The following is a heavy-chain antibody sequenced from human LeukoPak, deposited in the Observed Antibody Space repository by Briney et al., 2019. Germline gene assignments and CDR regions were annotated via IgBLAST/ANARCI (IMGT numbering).Heavy chain of an antibody. CDR1: GESFNVYF. D-gene: IGHD3-3*01. V-gene: IGHV4-34*01. J-gene: IGHJ4*02. CDR2: INHIGRT. Sequence: SETLSLTCSVYGESFNVYFWSWIRQPPGKGLEWIGEINHIGRTNSDPSVKSRVTMSIDTSKNQFSLKLTSVSAADTAVYYCARGYEGYLDYWGQGTLVTVSS. CDR3: ARGYEGYLDY.